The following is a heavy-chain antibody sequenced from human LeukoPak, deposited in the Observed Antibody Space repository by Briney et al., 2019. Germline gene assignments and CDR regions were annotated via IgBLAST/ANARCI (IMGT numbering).Heavy chain of an antibody. Sequence: GGSLRLSCAASGFTFSSYSMNWVRQAPGKGLEWVATMTSTSTIYYADSVKGRFTISRDNAKNSVYLQMNSLRDEDTAVYYCARDWGVVVAATFDFDIWGQGTMVTVSS. V-gene: IGHV3-69-1*01. CDR2: MTSTSTI. D-gene: IGHD2-15*01. J-gene: IGHJ3*02. CDR3: ARDWGVVVAATFDFDI. CDR1: GFTFSSYS.